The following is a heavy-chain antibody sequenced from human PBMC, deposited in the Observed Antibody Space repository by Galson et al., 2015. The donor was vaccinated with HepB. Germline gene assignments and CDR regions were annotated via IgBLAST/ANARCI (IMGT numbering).Heavy chain of an antibody. V-gene: IGHV3-7*01. J-gene: IGHJ6*03. CDR2: IKQDGSEK. CDR3: ARKILYWARGYYYYMDV. D-gene: IGHD2-8*02. Sequence: SLRLSCAASGFTFSSYWMSWVRQAPGKGLEWVANIKQDGSEKYYVDSVKGRFTISRDNAKNSLYLQMNSLRAEDTAVYYCARKILYWARGYYYYMDVWGKGTTVTVSS. CDR1: GFTFSSYW.